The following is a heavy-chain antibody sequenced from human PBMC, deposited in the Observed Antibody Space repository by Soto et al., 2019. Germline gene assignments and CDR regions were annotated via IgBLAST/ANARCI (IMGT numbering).Heavy chain of an antibody. V-gene: IGHV4-59*01. CDR1: GGSISSYY. CDR3: ARVRRDGYNNYFDY. J-gene: IGHJ4*02. CDR2: IYYSGST. D-gene: IGHD5-12*01. Sequence: PSETLSLTXTVSGGSISSYYWSWIRQPPGKGLEWIGYIYYSGSTNYNPSLKSRVTISVDTSKNQFSLKLSSVTAADTAVYYCARVRRDGYNNYFDYWGQGTLVTVSS.